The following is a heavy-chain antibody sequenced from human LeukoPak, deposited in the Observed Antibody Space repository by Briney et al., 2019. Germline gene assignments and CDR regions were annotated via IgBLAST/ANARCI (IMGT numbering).Heavy chain of an antibody. CDR3: AKAHSSGWYDYFDY. CDR2: ISGSGRHT. J-gene: IGHJ4*02. D-gene: IGHD6-19*01. Sequence: GGSLRLSCAASGLTFSNYAMSWVRQAPGKGLEWVSIISGSGRHTYYADSVKGRFTISRDNSKNTLFLQMNSLRAEDTAVYYCAKAHSSGWYDYFDYWGQGTLVTVSS. CDR1: GLTFSNYA. V-gene: IGHV3-23*01.